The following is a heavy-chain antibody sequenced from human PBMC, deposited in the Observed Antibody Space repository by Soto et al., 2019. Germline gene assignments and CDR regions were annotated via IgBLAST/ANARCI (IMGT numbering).Heavy chain of an antibody. D-gene: IGHD3-22*01. CDR3: ARLLYYYDRSGPGGMDV. J-gene: IGHJ6*02. CDR1: GYTFINYW. V-gene: IGHV5-51*01. Sequence: PGESLKISFKGSGYTFINYWIAWVRQMPGKGLEWMGSIYPGDSDTRYSPSFQGQVTISADKSISTAYLQWRSLKASDTAMFYCARLLYYYDRSGPGGMDVWGQGTTVTVSS. CDR2: IYPGDSDT.